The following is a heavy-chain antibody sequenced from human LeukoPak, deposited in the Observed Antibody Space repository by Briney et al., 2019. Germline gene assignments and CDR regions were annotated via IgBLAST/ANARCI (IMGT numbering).Heavy chain of an antibody. D-gene: IGHD3-10*01. CDR3: ARVGAYYYGSGRTPQGWFDP. V-gene: IGHV1-18*01. J-gene: IGHJ5*02. CDR2: ISAYNGNT. Sequence: VASVKVSCKASGYTFTSYGISWVRQAPGQGLEWMGWISAYNGNTNYAQKLQGRVTMATDTSTSTAYMELRSLRSDDTAVYYCARVGAYYYGSGRTPQGWFDPWGQGTLVTVSS. CDR1: GYTFTSYG.